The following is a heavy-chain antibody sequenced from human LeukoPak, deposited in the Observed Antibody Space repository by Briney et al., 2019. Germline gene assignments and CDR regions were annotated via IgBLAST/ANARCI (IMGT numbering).Heavy chain of an antibody. V-gene: IGHV3-23*01. CDR3: AKGTTVTTFGY. D-gene: IGHD4-17*01. J-gene: IGHJ4*02. CDR1: GFTFSSYA. Sequence: GGSLRLSCAASGFTFSSYAMSWVRQAPGKGLEWVSAISGSGGSTYYADSVKGRFTISRDNSKNTLYLQMNSLRAEDTAVYYRAKGTTVTTFGYWGQGTLVTVSS. CDR2: ISGSGGST.